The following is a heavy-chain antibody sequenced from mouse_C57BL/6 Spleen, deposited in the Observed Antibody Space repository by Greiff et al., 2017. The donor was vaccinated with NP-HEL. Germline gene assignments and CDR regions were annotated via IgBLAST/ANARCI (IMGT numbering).Heavy chain of an antibody. J-gene: IGHJ2*01. D-gene: IGHD1-1*01. V-gene: IGHV5-6*01. CDR1: GFTFSSYG. CDR3: ARQSVVATYYFDY. CDR2: ISSGGSYT. Sequence: EVNLVESGGDLVKPGGSLKLSCAASGFTFSSYGMSWVRQTPDKRLEWVATISSGGSYTYYPDSVKGRFTISRDNAKNTLYLQMSSLKSEDTAMYYCARQSVVATYYFDYWGQGTTLTVSS.